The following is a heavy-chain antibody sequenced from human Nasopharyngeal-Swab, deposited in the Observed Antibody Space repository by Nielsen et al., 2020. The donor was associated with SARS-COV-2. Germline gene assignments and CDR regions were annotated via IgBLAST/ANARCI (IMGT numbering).Heavy chain of an antibody. CDR2: ISWNSANI. D-gene: IGHD3-10*01. Sequence: VRQAPGKGLEWISGISWNSANIGYADSEKGRFTISRDNAKNSLHLQMNSLRAEDMAVYYCAKSTGNYYYYYGVEVWGQGTTVTVSS. J-gene: IGHJ6*02. CDR3: AKSTGNYYYYYGVEV. V-gene: IGHV3-9*03.